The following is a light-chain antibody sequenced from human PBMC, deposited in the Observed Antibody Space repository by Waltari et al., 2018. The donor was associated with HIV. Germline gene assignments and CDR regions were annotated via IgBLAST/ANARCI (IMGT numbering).Light chain of an antibody. V-gene: IGKV3-11*01. CDR2: DAA. J-gene: IGKJ2*01. CDR1: RSVSSY. CDR3: QQRSNWPPYT. Sequence: EIVLTQSPATLSLSPGDRATLSCRASRSVSSYLSWYHQKPGQAPSLLIYDAATRATGIPARFSGSGSGTDFTLTISSLEPEDFAVYYCQQRSNWPPYTFGQGTKLEIK.